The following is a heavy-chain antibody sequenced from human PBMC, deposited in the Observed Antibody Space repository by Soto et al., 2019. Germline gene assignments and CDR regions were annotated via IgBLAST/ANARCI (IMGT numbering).Heavy chain of an antibody. J-gene: IGHJ6*03. CDR2: TYYRSKWYN. CDR1: GDSVSSNSAA. Sequence: KQSQTLSLTCAISGDSVSSNSAAWNWIRQSPSRGLEWLGRTYYRSKWYNDYAVSVKRRITINPDTSKNQFSLQLNSVTPEDTAVYYGAREPGIVGATYYYYYMDVWGKGTTVTVSS. CDR3: AREPGIVGATYYYYYMDV. D-gene: IGHD1-26*01. V-gene: IGHV6-1*01.